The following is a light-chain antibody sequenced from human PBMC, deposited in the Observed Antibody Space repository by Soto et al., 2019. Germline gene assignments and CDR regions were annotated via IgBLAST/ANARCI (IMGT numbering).Light chain of an antibody. CDR3: YANGDNSFL. CDR1: SNDVGAYNY. V-gene: IGLV2-11*01. J-gene: IGLJ1*01. CDR2: DVT. Sequence: QSVLTQPRSMSGSPGQSVTISCTGTSNDVGAYNYVSWYQHHPGKAPKLMIYDVTKRPSGVPDRFSGSKSGNTASLTISGLQADDEDDYYCYANGDNSFLFGTGTKLTVL.